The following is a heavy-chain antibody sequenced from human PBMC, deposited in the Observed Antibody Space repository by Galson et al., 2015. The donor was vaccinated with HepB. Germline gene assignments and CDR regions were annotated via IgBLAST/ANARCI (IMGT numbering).Heavy chain of an antibody. Sequence: SVKVSCKASGGTFSTYGISWVRQAPGQGLEWMGGIIPLFHSANYAQKFQGRVTITADESTSTAYMKLSSLRSEDTAVYYCASEVHSISPWTRNVDYYCGFDVWGQGTAVTVSS. D-gene: IGHD6-6*01. J-gene: IGHJ6*02. V-gene: IGHV1-69*13. CDR3: ASEVHSISPWTRNVDYYCGFDV. CDR1: GGTFSTYG. CDR2: IIPLFHSA.